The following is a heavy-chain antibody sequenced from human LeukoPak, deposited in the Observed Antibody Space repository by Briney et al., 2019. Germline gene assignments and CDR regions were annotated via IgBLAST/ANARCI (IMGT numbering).Heavy chain of an antibody. CDR3: AKSRVLGDYYYGMDV. Sequence: PGRSLRLSCAASGFTFSSYAMHWVRQAPGKGLEWVAVISYDGSNKYYADSVKGRFTISRDNSKNTLYLQMNSLRAEDTAVYYCAKSRVLGDYYYGMDVWGQGTTVTVSS. J-gene: IGHJ6*02. CDR2: ISYDGSNK. CDR1: GFTFSSYA. D-gene: IGHD3-16*01. V-gene: IGHV3-30-3*02.